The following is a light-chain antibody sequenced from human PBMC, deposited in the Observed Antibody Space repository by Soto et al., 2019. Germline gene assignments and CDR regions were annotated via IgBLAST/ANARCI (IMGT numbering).Light chain of an antibody. V-gene: IGLV2-14*01. CDR2: DVS. CDR3: SSYASSSTVV. J-gene: IGLJ2*01. CDR1: SNDVGGHNY. Sequence: QSALTQPASVSGSPGQSITISCTGTSNDVGGHNYVSWYQQHPGKAPKLMIYDVSNRPSGVSNRFSGSKSGNTASLTISGLQAEDEADYYSSSYASSSTVVFGGGTKLTVL.